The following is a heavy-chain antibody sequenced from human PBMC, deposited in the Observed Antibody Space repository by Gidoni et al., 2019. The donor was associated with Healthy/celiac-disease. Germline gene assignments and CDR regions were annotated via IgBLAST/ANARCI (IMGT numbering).Heavy chain of an antibody. CDR1: GFTFSSYG. V-gene: IGHV3-33*01. CDR3: AREALRNYYYYYGMDV. J-gene: IGHJ6*02. Sequence: QVQLVESGGGVVQPGRSLRLSCAASGFTFSSYGMHWVRQAPGKGLEWVAVIWYDGSNKYYADSEKGRFTISRDNSKNTLYLQMNSLRAEDTAVYYCAREALRNYYYYYGMDVWGQGTTVTVSS. CDR2: IWYDGSNK.